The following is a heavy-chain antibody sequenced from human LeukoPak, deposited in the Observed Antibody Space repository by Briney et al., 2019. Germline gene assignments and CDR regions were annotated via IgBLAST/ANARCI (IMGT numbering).Heavy chain of an antibody. D-gene: IGHD1-26*01. J-gene: IGHJ3*02. CDR3: AREGKVGPYVDI. Sequence: SETLSLTCTVSGGSISSHYWSWIRQPPGKGLEWIGYIYYSGSTNCNPSLKSRVTISVDTSKNQFSLKLSSVTAADTAVYYCAREGKVGPYVDIWGQGTMVTVSS. V-gene: IGHV4-59*11. CDR2: IYYSGST. CDR1: GGSISSHY.